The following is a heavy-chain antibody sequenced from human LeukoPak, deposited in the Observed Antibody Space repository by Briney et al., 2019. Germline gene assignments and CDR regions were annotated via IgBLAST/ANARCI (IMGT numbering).Heavy chain of an antibody. V-gene: IGHV4-61*02. D-gene: IGHD1-26*01. CDR3: ASSIVGATTDAFDI. CDR2: IYTSGST. CDR1: GDSISSGSYY. Sequence: SQTLSLTCTVSGDSISSGSYYWSWIRQPAGKGLEWIGRIYTSGSTNYNPSLKSRVTISVDTSKNQFSLKLSSVTAADTAVYYCASSIVGATTDAFDIWGQGTMVTVSS. J-gene: IGHJ3*02.